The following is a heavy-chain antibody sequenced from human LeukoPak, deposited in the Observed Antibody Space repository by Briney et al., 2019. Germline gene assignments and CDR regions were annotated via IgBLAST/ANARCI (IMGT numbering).Heavy chain of an antibody. CDR2: IDGGGTT. J-gene: IGHJ4*02. CDR1: GFTVSSDY. CDR3: ANRYS. V-gene: IGHV3-66*01. Sequence: GGSLRLSSAVSGFTVSSDYMSWVRQAPGKGLEWVSKIDGGGTTNYADSVKGRFTVSRDNSKNTVYLQMNSLRVEDTAMYSCANRYSWGQGTLVTVSS.